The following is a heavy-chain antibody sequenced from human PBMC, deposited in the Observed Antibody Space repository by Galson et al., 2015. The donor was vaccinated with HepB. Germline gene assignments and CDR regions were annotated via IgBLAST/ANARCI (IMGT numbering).Heavy chain of an antibody. D-gene: IGHD2-2*01. V-gene: IGHV3-23*01. CDR3: AKPFSGCDTSCYLSFPD. J-gene: IGHJ4*02. CDR2: ILISGDNT. CDR1: GFTFSNYA. Sequence: SLRLSCAASGFTFSNYAMSWVRQAPGKGLEWVSSILISGDNTFYADSVRGRFTISRDNSKNTLFLQMNSLRAEDTAVYYCAKPFSGCDTSCYLSFPDWGQGTLVTVSS.